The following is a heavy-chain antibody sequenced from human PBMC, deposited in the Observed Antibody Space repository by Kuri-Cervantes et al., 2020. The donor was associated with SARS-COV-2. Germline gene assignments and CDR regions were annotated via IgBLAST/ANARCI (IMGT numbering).Heavy chain of an antibody. V-gene: IGHV4-30-2*01. Sequence: SETLSLTCTVSGGSISSGGYYWSWIRQPPGKGLEWIGYIYPSGSTYYNPSLKSRVTISVDTSKNQFSLKLSSVTAADTAVYYCARTKRSTVVTPSVPYFDYWGQGTLVTVSS. CDR3: ARTKRSTVVTPSVPYFDY. D-gene: IGHD4-23*01. J-gene: IGHJ4*02. CDR2: IYPSGST. CDR1: GGSISSGGYY.